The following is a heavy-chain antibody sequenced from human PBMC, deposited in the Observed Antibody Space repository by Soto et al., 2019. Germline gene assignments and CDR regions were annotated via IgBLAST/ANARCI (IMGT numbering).Heavy chain of an antibody. J-gene: IGHJ6*02. V-gene: IGHV1-8*01. CDR1: GDTFTNYD. CDR2: MNPNSGNT. CDR3: ARGRNGMDV. Sequence: QVQLVQSGAEVKKPGASVKVSCKASGDTFTNYDIKWVRQATGKGLEWMGWMNPNSGNTGYAQKFQGRVTMTRNTSISTAYMELSSLGSEDTAVYFCARGRNGMDVWGQGTTVTVSS.